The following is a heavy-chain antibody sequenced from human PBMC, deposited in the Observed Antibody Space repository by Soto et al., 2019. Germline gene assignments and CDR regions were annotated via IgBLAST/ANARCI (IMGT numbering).Heavy chain of an antibody. Sequence: QVQLQESGPGLVKPSQTLSLTCTVSGGSISSGGYYWSWIRQHPGKGLEWIGYIYYSGSTYYNPSLKSRVTISVDTSKNQFSLKLSSVTAADTAVYYCARDARNPDFWSGSYTDWFDPWGQGTLVTVSS. V-gene: IGHV4-31*03. CDR2: IYYSGST. J-gene: IGHJ5*02. D-gene: IGHD3-3*01. CDR1: GGSISSGGYY. CDR3: ARDARNPDFWSGSYTDWFDP.